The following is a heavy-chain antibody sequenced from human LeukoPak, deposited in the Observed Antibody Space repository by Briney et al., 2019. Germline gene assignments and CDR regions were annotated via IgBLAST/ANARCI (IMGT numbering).Heavy chain of an antibody. Sequence: PSQTLSLTCTVSGGSISSGDYYWSWIRQPPGKGLEWIGYIYYSGSTYYNPSLKSRVTISVDTAKQQCTRKLSSVTAADTAVYYCSCSSIRSEEFDYWGQGTLVTVPS. CDR2: IYYSGST. CDR3: SCSSIRSEEFDY. D-gene: IGHD2-2*01. CDR1: GGSISSGDYY. J-gene: IGHJ4*02. V-gene: IGHV4-30-4*01.